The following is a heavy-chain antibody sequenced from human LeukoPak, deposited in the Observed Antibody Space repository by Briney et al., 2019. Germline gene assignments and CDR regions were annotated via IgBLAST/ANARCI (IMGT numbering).Heavy chain of an antibody. V-gene: IGHV3-48*01. Sequence: SGGSLRLSCATSGFTFSTYSMNWVRQAPGKGLEWISYISGTSGTIYSADSVKGRFTISRDNAKNSLYLRMNSLRAEDTAVYYCAREPLLNVDIVAYFDYWGQGTLVTVSS. D-gene: IGHD5-12*01. CDR2: ISGTSGTI. CDR1: GFTFSTYS. J-gene: IGHJ4*02. CDR3: AREPLLNVDIVAYFDY.